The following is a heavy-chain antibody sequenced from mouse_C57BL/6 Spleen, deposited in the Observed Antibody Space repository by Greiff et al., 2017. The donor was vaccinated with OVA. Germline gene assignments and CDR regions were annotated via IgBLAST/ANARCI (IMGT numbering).Heavy chain of an antibody. Sequence: EVQRVESGGGLVKPGGSLKLSCAASGFTFSSYTMSWVRQTPEKRLEWVATISGGGGNTYYPDNVKGRFTISRDNAKNTLYLQMSSLRSEDTALYYCARQDSNYYFDYWGQGTTLTVSS. V-gene: IGHV5-9*01. D-gene: IGHD2-5*01. CDR3: ARQDSNYYFDY. J-gene: IGHJ2*01. CDR2: ISGGGGNT. CDR1: GFTFSSYT.